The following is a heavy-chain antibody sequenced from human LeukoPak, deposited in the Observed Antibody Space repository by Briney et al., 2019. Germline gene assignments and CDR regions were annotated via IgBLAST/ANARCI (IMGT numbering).Heavy chain of an antibody. CDR2: INHSGST. CDR3: ARVRTYYFDY. CDR1: GGSFSGYY. D-gene: IGHD1-14*01. V-gene: IGHV4-34*01. Sequence: SETLSLTCAVYGGSFSGYYWSWIRQPPGKGLEWIGKINHSGSTNYNPSLKSRVTISVDTSKNQFSLKLSSVTAADTAVYYCARVRTYYFDYWGQGTLVTVSS. J-gene: IGHJ4*02.